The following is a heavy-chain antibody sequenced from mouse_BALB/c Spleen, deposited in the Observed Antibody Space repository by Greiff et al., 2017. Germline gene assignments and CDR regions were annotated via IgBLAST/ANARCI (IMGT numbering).Heavy chain of an antibody. D-gene: IGHD1-1*01. J-gene: IGHJ4*01. CDR3: ARSGFYGSSYDAMDY. CDR2: ISYSGST. V-gene: IGHV3-8*02. CDR1: GDSITSGY. Sequence: EVMLVESGPSLVKPSQTLSLTCSVTGDSITSGYWNWIRKFPGNKLEYMGYISYSGSTYYNPSLKSRISITRDTSKNQYYLQLNSVTTEDTATYYCARSGFYGSSYDAMDYWGQGTSVTVSS.